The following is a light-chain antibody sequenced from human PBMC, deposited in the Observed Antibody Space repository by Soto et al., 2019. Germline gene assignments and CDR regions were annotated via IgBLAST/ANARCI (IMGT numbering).Light chain of an antibody. CDR3: SVYTARSTLV. J-gene: IGLJ3*02. CDR2: EFR. Sequence: QSALTQPASVSGSAGQSITISCSGTMRDVGAYNLVSWYQQHPGTAPKLIIYEFRNRPSVISSRFSGSRSGNTASLTISGLQPEDEGDYYCSVYTARSTLVFGGGTKVTVL. V-gene: IGLV2-14*01. CDR1: MRDVGAYNL.